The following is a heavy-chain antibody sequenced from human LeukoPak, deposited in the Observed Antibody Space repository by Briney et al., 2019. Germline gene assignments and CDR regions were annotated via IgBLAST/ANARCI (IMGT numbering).Heavy chain of an antibody. CDR2: ISWDSGSI. Sequence: GGSLRLSCAASGFTFDDYAMHWVWQAPGKGLEWVSGISWDSGSIGYADSVKGRFTISRDNAKNSLYLQMYSLRAEDTALYYCAKDRGIEVAGDFDYWGQGTLVTVSS. D-gene: IGHD6-19*01. J-gene: IGHJ4*02. CDR3: AKDRGIEVAGDFDY. CDR1: GFTFDDYA. V-gene: IGHV3-9*01.